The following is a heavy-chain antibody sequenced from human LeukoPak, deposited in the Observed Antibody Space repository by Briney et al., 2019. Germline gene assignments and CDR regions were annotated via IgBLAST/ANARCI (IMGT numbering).Heavy chain of an antibody. CDR1: GFTFSNYA. Sequence: GGSLRLSCAASGFTFSNYAINWVRQAPGKGLEWVSAISGSGSSTYYADSVKGRFTISRDNSKNTLYLQMNSLRAEDTAVYYCAKGASGSYHTPYDYWGQGSLVTVSS. D-gene: IGHD1-26*01. J-gene: IGHJ4*02. CDR3: AKGASGSYHTPYDY. V-gene: IGHV3-23*01. CDR2: ISGSGSST.